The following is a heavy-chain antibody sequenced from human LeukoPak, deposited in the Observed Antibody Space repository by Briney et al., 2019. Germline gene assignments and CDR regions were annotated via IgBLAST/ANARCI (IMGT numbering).Heavy chain of an antibody. CDR3: ARVSQRITMIVVAHDAFDI. CDR1: GYTFTSYY. J-gene: IGHJ3*02. D-gene: IGHD3-22*01. CDR2: INASGGST. Sequence: ASVKVSCKASGYTFTSYYMHWVRQSPGQGLEWMGIINASGGSTSYEQKLQGRVTMTRDMSTSTVYMELSSLRSEDTAVYYCARVSQRITMIVVAHDAFDIWGQGTMVTVSS. V-gene: IGHV1-46*01.